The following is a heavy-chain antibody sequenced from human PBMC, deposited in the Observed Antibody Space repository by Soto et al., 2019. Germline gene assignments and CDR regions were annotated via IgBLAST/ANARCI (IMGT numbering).Heavy chain of an antibody. CDR3: ARGECSSNYCFTRWALDI. Sequence: SETLSLTCAVSGGSFSAYHWTWIRQTPGKGLEWIGEISHSGSTNYKPSLKSRVTISADPSKKQFSLNLTSMTAADSGVYYCARGECSSNYCFTRWALDIWGQGTVV. CDR2: ISHSGST. D-gene: IGHD2-2*01. CDR1: GGSFSAYH. J-gene: IGHJ3*02. V-gene: IGHV4-34*01.